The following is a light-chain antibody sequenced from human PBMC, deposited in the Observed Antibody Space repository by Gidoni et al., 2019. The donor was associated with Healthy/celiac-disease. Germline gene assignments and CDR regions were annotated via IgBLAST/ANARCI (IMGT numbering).Light chain of an antibody. CDR3: QQYYSTRGT. J-gene: IGKJ2*02. Sequence: DIVMTQSPDSLAVSPGERATINCKSSQSVLYSSNNKNYLAWYQQKPGQPPKLLIYWASARESGVPDRFSGSGSGTDFTLTISSLQAEDVAVYYCQQYYSTRGTFGQXTKLEIK. CDR1: QSVLYSSNNKNY. V-gene: IGKV4-1*01. CDR2: WAS.